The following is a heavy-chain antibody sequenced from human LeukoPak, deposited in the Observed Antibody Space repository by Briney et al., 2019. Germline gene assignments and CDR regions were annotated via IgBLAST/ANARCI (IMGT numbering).Heavy chain of an antibody. V-gene: IGHV3-23*01. Sequence: GGSLRLSCAASGFTFSSYAMSWVRQAPGKGLAWVSAISGSGGSTYYADSVKGRFTISRDNSKNTLYLQMNSLRAEDTAVYYCAKPLELRLGYYFDYWGQGTLVTVSS. J-gene: IGHJ4*02. D-gene: IGHD1-7*01. CDR1: GFTFSSYA. CDR2: ISGSGGST. CDR3: AKPLELRLGYYFDY.